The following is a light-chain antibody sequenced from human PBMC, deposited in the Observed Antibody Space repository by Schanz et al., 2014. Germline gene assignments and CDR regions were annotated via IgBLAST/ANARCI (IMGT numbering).Light chain of an antibody. CDR3: AAWDDSLNGYVV. V-gene: IGLV1-40*01. CDR1: SSNLGASYD. J-gene: IGLJ2*01. CDR2: GNS. Sequence: QSVLTQPPSVSGAPGQRVTISCTGSSSNLGASYDVQWYQQLPGTAPKLLVYGNSNRPSGVPDRFSGSKSDTSASLAITGLQSEDEADYYCAAWDDSLNGYVVFGGGTKLTVL.